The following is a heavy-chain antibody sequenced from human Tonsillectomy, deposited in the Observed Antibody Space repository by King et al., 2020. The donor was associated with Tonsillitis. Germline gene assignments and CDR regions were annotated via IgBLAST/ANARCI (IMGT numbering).Heavy chain of an antibody. Sequence: LQLQESGPGLVRPSETLSLTCTVSGGSSSSTSYYWGWIRQPPGKGLEWIGSIYSSGGTFYNPSLKSRVTISVDTSKSQFSLKLSSVTAADTAVYYCAKASIAVAGRGWFDPWGQGTLVTVSS. J-gene: IGHJ5*02. D-gene: IGHD6-19*01. CDR2: IYSSGGT. CDR1: GGSSSSTSYY. CDR3: AKASIAVAGRGWFDP. V-gene: IGHV4-39*01.